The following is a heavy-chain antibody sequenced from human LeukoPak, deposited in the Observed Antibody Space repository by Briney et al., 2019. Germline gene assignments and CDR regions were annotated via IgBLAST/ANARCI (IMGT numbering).Heavy chain of an antibody. CDR3: ARDRVVVAATNYYYHGMDV. CDR1: GFPFSSRV. J-gene: IGHJ6*02. D-gene: IGHD2-15*01. Sequence: GGSLRLSCAASGFPFSSRVMSWVRQAPGKGLEWVSSISSSSSYIYYADSVKGRFTISRDNAKNSLYLQMNSLRAEDTAVYYCARDRVVVAATNYYYHGMDVWGQGTTVTVSS. V-gene: IGHV3-21*01. CDR2: ISSSSSYI.